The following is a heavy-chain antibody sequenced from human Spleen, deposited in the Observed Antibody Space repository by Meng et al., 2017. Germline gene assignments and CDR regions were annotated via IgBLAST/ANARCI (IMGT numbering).Heavy chain of an antibody. Sequence: QVQRVQSGAEVKKPGASVKVSCMASGYAFTNSYIHWVRQAPGQGLEWMGWISPDSGGTHYAQKFQGRVTMTRDTSISTAYMELSRLRSDDTAVHYCARDQTGQDDYWGQGTLVTVSS. CDR1: GYAFTNSY. CDR3: ARDQTGQDDY. V-gene: IGHV1-2*02. CDR2: ISPDSGGT. D-gene: IGHD7-27*01. J-gene: IGHJ4*02.